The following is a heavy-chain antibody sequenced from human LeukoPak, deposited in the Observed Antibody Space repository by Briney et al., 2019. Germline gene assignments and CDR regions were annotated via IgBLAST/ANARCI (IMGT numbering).Heavy chain of an antibody. CDR2: ISSSGSTI. Sequence: PGGSLRLSCAASGFTFSSYEMNWVRQAPGKGLEWVSYISSSGSTIYYADSVKGRFTISRDNAKNSLYLQMNSLRAEDTAVYYCARDPPWARGAYCGSDCYSIWGQGTLVTVSS. J-gene: IGHJ4*02. CDR3: ARDPPWARGAYCGSDCYSI. V-gene: IGHV3-48*03. D-gene: IGHD2-21*02. CDR1: GFTFSSYE.